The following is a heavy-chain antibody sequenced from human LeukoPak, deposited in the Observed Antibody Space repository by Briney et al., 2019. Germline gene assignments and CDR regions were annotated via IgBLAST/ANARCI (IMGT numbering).Heavy chain of an antibody. V-gene: IGHV4-59*08. Sequence: SETLSLTCTVSGGSISHYYWSWIRQPPGKGLEWIGYIYYSGTTNYNPSLKSRLTISVDTSKNQFSLKLSSATAADTAVYYCARHYGSGTYPLDYWGQGTLVTVSS. CDR3: ARHYGSGTYPLDY. CDR1: GGSISHYY. J-gene: IGHJ4*02. CDR2: IYYSGTT. D-gene: IGHD3-10*01.